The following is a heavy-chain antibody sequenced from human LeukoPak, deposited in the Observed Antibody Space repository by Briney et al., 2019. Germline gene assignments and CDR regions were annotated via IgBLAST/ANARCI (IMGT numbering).Heavy chain of an antibody. J-gene: IGHJ5*01. CDR2: INPNSGGT. CDR3: ARDLRLGDLSLLGLGS. Sequence: ASVKVSCKASGYTFTGYYMHWVRQAPGQGLEWMGWINPNSGGTNYAQKFQGRVTMTRDTSISTAYMELSRLRSDDTAVYFCARDLRLGDLSLLGLGSWGQGTLVTVSS. CDR1: GYTFTGYY. D-gene: IGHD3-16*02. V-gene: IGHV1-2*02.